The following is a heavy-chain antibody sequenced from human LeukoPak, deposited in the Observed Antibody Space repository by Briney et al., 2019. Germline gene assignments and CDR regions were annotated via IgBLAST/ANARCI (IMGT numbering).Heavy chain of an antibody. CDR1: GFTFSSYA. CDR3: ARDLYCSSTSCYGVDY. J-gene: IGHJ4*02. D-gene: IGHD2-2*01. CDR2: ISYDGSNK. Sequence: GGSLRLSCAASGFTFSSYAMHWVRQAPGKGLEWVAVISYDGSNKYYADSVKGRFTISRDNSKNTLYLQMNSLRAEDTAVYYCARDLYCSSTSCYGVDYWGQGTLVTVSS. V-gene: IGHV3-30-3*01.